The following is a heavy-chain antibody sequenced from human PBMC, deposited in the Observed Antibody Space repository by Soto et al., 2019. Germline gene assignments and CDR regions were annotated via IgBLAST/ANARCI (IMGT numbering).Heavy chain of an antibody. CDR3: ARDMRAVPWYGGVSSAFDI. Sequence: GGSLRLSCAASGFTFSRHWIHWVRQAPGKGLVWVALIKTDGSSSVADSVKGRLTLSSDNAKNTMYLQMNSLSDEETAVYYCARDMRAVPWYGGVSSAFDIWGQGTVVTVSS. J-gene: IGHJ3*02. D-gene: IGHD3-10*01. V-gene: IGHV3-74*01. CDR2: IKTDGSS. CDR1: GFTFSRHW.